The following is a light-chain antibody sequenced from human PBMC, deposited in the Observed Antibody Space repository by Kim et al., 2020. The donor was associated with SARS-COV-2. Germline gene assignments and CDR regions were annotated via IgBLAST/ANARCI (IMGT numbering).Light chain of an antibody. V-gene: IGKV1-33*01. J-gene: IGKJ4*01. CDR2: DAS. Sequence: SVGDRVTINSQASHDISKFLNWYQQKPGKAPKLLIYDASNSETGVPSRFSGSGSGTDFTFTISSLQPEDIATYYCQQFDNLPTLTFGGGTKVDIK. CDR3: QQFDNLPTLT. CDR1: HDISKF.